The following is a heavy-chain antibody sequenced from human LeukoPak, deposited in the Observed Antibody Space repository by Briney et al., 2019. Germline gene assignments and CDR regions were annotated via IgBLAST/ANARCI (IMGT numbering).Heavy chain of an antibody. Sequence: ETLSLTCTVSGGSISSSSYYWGWIRQAPGKGLEWVSVIYSGGSTYYADSVKGRFTISRDNSKNTLYLQMNSLRAEDTAVYYCARDLVVTFYYYYGMDVWGQGTTVTVSS. CDR3: ARDLVVTFYYYYGMDV. CDR1: GGSISSSSYY. D-gene: IGHD3-22*01. CDR2: IYSGGST. V-gene: IGHV3-66*01. J-gene: IGHJ6*02.